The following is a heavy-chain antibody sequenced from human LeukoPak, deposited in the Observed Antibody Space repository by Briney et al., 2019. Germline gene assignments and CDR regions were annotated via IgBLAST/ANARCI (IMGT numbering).Heavy chain of an antibody. J-gene: IGHJ3*01. V-gene: IGHV4-39*07. D-gene: IGHD2/OR15-2a*01. CDR2: IYYSGST. CDR3: ASAIVIPAWAFEL. CDR1: GGSISSSSYY. Sequence: PSETLSLTCTVSGGSISSSSYYWGWIRQPPGKGLEWIGSIYYSGSTYYNPSLKSRVTISVDTSKNQFSLKLSSVTAADTAVYYCASAIVIPAWAFELWGQGTVVTVSS.